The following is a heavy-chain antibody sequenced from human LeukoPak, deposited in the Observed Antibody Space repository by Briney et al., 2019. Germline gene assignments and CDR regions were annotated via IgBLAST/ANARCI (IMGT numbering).Heavy chain of an antibody. CDR2: IKQDGCDK. D-gene: IGHD6-13*01. V-gene: IGHV3-7*01. Sequence: GGSLRLSCAASGFTFSSYAMSWVRQAPGKGLEWVVNIKQDGCDKYYVDSVKGRFTISRDNAKNSLYLQMNSLRAEDTAVYYCARESHSSSWFPDYWGRGALVTVAS. CDR3: ARESHSSSWFPDY. J-gene: IGHJ4*02. CDR1: GFTFSSYA.